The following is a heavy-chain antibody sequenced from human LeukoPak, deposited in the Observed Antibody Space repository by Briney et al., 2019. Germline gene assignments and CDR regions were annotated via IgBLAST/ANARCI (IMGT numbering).Heavy chain of an antibody. CDR3: GRDYCSGGSCYIDY. CDR1: GGSFSGYY. CDR2: INHSGST. Sequence: SETLSLTCAVYGGSFSGYYWSWIRQPPGKGLEWIGEINHSGSTNYNPSLKSRVTISVDTSKNQFSLKLSSVTAADTAVYYYGRDYCSGGSCYIDYWGQGTLVTVSS. V-gene: IGHV4-34*01. J-gene: IGHJ4*02. D-gene: IGHD2-15*01.